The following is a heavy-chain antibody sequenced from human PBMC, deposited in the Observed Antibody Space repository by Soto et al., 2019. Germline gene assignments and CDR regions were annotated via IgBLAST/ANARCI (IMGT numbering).Heavy chain of an antibody. CDR3: ARAYGSGGICYTGGAFDV. J-gene: IGHJ3*01. CDR2: INGGGGST. D-gene: IGHD2-8*02. Sequence: EVQLLESGGGLVQPGGSLRLSCAASGFTFSSYAMSWVRQAPGKGLEWVSSINGGGGSTYYADSAKGRFTISRDSSTNTVYLQMNSLRAEDTAVYYCARAYGSGGICYTGGAFDVWGQGTMVTVSS. CDR1: GFTFSSYA. V-gene: IGHV3-23*01.